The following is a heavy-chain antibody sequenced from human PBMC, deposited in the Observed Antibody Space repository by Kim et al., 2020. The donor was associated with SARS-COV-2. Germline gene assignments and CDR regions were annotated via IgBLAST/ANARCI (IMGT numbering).Heavy chain of an antibody. CDR1: GFTFSSYA. J-gene: IGHJ4*02. CDR3: ASSYLFYGRGDFDY. Sequence: GGSLRLSCAASGFTFSSYAMSWVRQAPGKGLEWVSAISGSGGSTYYADSVKGRFTISRDNSKNTLYLQMNSLRAEDTAVYYCASSYLFYGRGDFDYWGQGTLVTVSS. D-gene: IGHD1-26*01. CDR2: ISGSGGST. V-gene: IGHV3-23*01.